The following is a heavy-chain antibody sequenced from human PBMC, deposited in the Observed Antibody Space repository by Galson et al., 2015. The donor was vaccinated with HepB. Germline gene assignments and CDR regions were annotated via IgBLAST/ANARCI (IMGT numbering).Heavy chain of an antibody. D-gene: IGHD3-22*01. Sequence: SLRLSCAASGFTFSTFDMHWVRQAPGKGLEWVALIPYDGSDKYYADSVKGRFTISRDNSENTLLLQMNSLRTEDTALYYCASGGRGSAYNRRPSFVFDYWGQGTLVTVSS. CDR2: IPYDGSDK. CDR1: GFTFSTFD. V-gene: IGHV3-30*03. CDR3: ASGGRGSAYNRRPSFVFDY. J-gene: IGHJ4*02.